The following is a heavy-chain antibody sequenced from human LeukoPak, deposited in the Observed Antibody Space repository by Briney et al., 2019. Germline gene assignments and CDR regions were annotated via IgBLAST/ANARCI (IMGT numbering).Heavy chain of an antibody. D-gene: IGHD6-13*01. V-gene: IGHV4-39*07. CDR2: IYYSEST. CDR3: ARRADSSSWYRVDY. Sequence: SETLSLTCTVSGGSISSSSYYWGRIRQPPGKGLEWIGSIYYSESTYYNPSLKSRVTISVDTSKNQFSLKLSSVTAADTAVYYCARRADSSSWYRVDYWGQGTLVTVSS. J-gene: IGHJ4*02. CDR1: GGSISSSSYY.